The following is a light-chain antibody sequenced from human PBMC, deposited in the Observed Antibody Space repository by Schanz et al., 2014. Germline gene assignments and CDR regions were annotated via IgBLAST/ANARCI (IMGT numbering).Light chain of an antibody. J-gene: IGLJ3*02. CDR2: DTN. CDR1: TGAVTRGNY. V-gene: IGLV7-46*01. Sequence: QAVVTQEPSLTVSPGGTVTLTCGSSTGAVTRGNYPYWFQQKPGQAPRTLIYDTNNKHSWTPARFSGSLLGGKAALTLSGGQVEDEADYYCLLSYSGAWVFGGGTKLTVL. CDR3: LLSYSGAWV.